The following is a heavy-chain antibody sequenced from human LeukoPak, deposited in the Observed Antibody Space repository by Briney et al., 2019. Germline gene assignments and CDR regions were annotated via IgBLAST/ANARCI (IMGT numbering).Heavy chain of an antibody. CDR2: IGGSSSSS. D-gene: IGHD3-22*01. CDR1: GFTFSSYA. J-gene: IGHJ4*02. V-gene: IGHV3-23*01. Sequence: GGSLRLSCAASGFTFSSYAMTWVRQAPGKGLEWVSGIGGSSSSSYYADSVKGRFTISRDYSNNTVYLQMNSLRAEDTVVYYCVKEGEVVITHRFDSWGQGTLVTVSS. CDR3: VKEGEVVITHRFDS.